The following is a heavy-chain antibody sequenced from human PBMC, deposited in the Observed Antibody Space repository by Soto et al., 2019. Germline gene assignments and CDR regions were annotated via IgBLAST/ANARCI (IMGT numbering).Heavy chain of an antibody. CDR1: GGSFSGYY. V-gene: IGHV4-34*01. Sequence: QVQLQQCGAGLLKPSETLSLTCAVYGGSFSGYYWSWIRQPPGKGLEWIGEINHSGSTNYNPSLKSRVTISVDTSKNQFSLKLSSVTAADTAVYYCARLDDYIWGSYRPLRRFDPWGQGTLVTVSS. CDR2: INHSGST. CDR3: ARLDDYIWGSYRPLRRFDP. J-gene: IGHJ5*02. D-gene: IGHD3-16*02.